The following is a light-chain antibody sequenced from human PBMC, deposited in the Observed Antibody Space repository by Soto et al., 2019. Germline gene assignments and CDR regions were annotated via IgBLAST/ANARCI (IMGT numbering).Light chain of an antibody. J-gene: IGKJ5*01. V-gene: IGKV1-39*01. Sequence: DIQMTQSPSSLSASVGGRVTITCRASQSISSYLNWYQQKPGKAPKLLIYAASSLQSGVPSRFSGSGSGTDFTLTISSLQPEEFATYYCQQSYSTPITVGQGTRLEIK. CDR2: AAS. CDR3: QQSYSTPIT. CDR1: QSISSY.